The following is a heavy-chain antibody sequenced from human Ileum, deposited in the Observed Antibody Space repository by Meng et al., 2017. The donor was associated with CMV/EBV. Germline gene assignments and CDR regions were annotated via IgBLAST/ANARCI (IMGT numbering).Heavy chain of an antibody. CDR1: GVSISNYY. V-gene: IGHV4-4*07. CDR3: ARAAARGVPVDY. D-gene: IGHD3-10*01. CDR2: VQFTGGI. J-gene: IGHJ4*02. Sequence: VQLQASGPRLVKPSETLSLTCTVSGVSISNYYWTLIRQSAVKGLEFIGRVQFTGGIDYDPSLMSRVTMSVDTSRNQLSLNVKSVTAADTAVYYCARAAARGVPVDYWGQGILVTVSS.